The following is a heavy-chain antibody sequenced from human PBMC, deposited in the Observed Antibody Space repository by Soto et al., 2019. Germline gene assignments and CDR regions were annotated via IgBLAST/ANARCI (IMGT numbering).Heavy chain of an antibody. Sequence: PGGAPRPSRTPSGFTLWGFSFSWFRPGPGEGVEWVGFIRSKAYGGTTEYAASVKGRFTISRDDSKSIAYLQMNSLKTEDTAVYYCTREVVASYYYYGMDVWGQGTTVTVSS. V-gene: IGHV3-49*03. CDR1: GFTLWGFS. CDR3: TREVVASYYYYGMDV. D-gene: IGHD3-22*01. J-gene: IGHJ6*02. CDR2: IRSKAYGGTT.